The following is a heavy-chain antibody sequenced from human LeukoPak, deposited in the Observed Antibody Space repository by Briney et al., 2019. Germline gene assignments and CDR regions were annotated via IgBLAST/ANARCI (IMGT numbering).Heavy chain of an antibody. CDR2: ISGYNGNT. CDR1: GYTFTGYG. D-gene: IGHD6-19*01. Sequence: ASVKDSCKVSGYTFTGYGISWVRQAPGQGLEWMGWISGYNGNTSYPQKFQDRVTMTTDTSTNTAYMELRSLRSDDTAVFYCARDRVGGTDYYYYYGMDVWGQGYTVTVSS. V-gene: IGHV1-18*01. CDR3: ARDRVGGTDYYYYYGMDV. J-gene: IGHJ6*02.